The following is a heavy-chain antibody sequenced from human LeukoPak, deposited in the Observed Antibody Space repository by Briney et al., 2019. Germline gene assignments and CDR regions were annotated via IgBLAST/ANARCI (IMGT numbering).Heavy chain of an antibody. D-gene: IGHD3-3*01. J-gene: IGHJ4*02. CDR3: AKGLVLRFLETPFDY. CDR1: GLTFSSYG. Sequence: PGRSLRLSCAASGLTFSSYGMHWVRQAPGKGLEWVAVIWYEGTNRYYADSVRGRFTISRDNSKNTLYLQMDSLRAEDTALYYCAKGLVLRFLETPFDYWGQGTLVTVSS. V-gene: IGHV3-33*03. CDR2: IWYEGTNR.